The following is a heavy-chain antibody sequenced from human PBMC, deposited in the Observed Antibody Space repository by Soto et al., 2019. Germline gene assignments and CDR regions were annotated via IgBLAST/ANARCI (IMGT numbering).Heavy chain of an antibody. CDR2: IDWDDDK. CDR3: ARSAGYNFGYVDF. V-gene: IGHV2-70*04. D-gene: IGHD5-18*01. CDR1: GFSLSTPEMR. Sequence: SGPTLVNPTQTLTLTCTFSGFSLSTPEMRVTWIRQPPGKALEWLARIDWDDDKFYSTSLKTRLTISKDTSKNQVVLTMTNMVPVDTATYYCARSAGYNFGYVDFWGQGTLVTVSS. J-gene: IGHJ4*02.